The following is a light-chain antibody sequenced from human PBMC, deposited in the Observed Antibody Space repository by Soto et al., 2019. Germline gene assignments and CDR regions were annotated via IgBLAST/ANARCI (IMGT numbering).Light chain of an antibody. CDR2: DAS. V-gene: IGKV3-11*01. Sequence: EFVFTHSPATLSFCPVNRVSLACRANVRISRSLAWYQQKPGQPPRILIYDASFRATGIPERFSGSGSGTDFTLSISSLEPEDFAVYYCQLSQQRSSWPPNAFGQGTRLEIK. CDR3: QLSQQRSSWPPNA. CDR1: VRISRS. J-gene: IGKJ5*01.